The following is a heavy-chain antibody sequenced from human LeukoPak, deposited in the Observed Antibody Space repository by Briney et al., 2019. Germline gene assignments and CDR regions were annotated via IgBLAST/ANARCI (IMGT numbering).Heavy chain of an antibody. J-gene: IGHJ6*02. CDR2: ISSSGSTI. Sequence: PGGSLRLSCAASGFIFSDYYLSWIRQAPGKGLEWVSYISSSGSTIYYADSVKGRFTISRDNAKNSLYLQMNSLRAEDTAVYYSARRRDCSSTSCYTSVQSYYYYGMDVWGQGTTVTVSS. CDR3: ARRRDCSSTSCYTSVQSYYYYGMDV. V-gene: IGHV3-11*01. D-gene: IGHD2-2*02. CDR1: GFIFSDYY.